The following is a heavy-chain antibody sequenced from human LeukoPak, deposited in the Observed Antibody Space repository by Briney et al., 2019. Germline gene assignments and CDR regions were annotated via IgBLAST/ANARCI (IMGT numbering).Heavy chain of an antibody. V-gene: IGHV4-30-2*01. CDR3: AKSLSFWSGYPGIFDY. Sequence: SETLSLTCTVSGGSISSGGYYWSWIRQPRGKGLEWIGYIYHSGSTYYNPSLKSRVTISVDRSKNQFSLKLSSVTAADTAVYYCAKSLSFWSGYPGIFDYWGQGTLVTVSS. D-gene: IGHD3-3*01. CDR1: GGSISSGGYY. J-gene: IGHJ4*02. CDR2: IYHSGST.